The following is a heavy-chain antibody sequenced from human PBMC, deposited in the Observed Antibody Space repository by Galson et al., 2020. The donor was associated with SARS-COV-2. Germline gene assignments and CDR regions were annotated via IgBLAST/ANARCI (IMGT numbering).Heavy chain of an antibody. CDR1: GFTFSSYG. V-gene: IGHV3-30*18. Sequence: GGSLRLSCAASGFTFSSYGMHWVRQAPGKGLEWVAVISYDGSNKYYADSVKGRFTISRDNSKNTLYLQMNSLRAEDTAVYYCAKIDWPYDSSGYYLNEYFQHWGQGTLVTVSS. J-gene: IGHJ1*01. CDR2: ISYDGSNK. CDR3: AKIDWPYDSSGYYLNEYFQH. D-gene: IGHD3-22*01.